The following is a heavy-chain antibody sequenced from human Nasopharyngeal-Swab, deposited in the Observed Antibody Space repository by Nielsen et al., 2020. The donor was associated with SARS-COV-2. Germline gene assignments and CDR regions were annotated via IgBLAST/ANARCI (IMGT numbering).Heavy chain of an antibody. D-gene: IGHD5-12*01. CDR3: AREWTGLRD. CDR2: ISATGNTV. Sequence: GGSLRLSCAASGFTFSDYYMTWVRQAPGKGLDWVSYISATGNTVYYADSVKGRFTISRDNAKNSLYLQMNSLRAEDTAVYYCAREWTGLRDWGQGTLVTVSS. J-gene: IGHJ4*02. V-gene: IGHV3-11*04. CDR1: GFTFSDYY.